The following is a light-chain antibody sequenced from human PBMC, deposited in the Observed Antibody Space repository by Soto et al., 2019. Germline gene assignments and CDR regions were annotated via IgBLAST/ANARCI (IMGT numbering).Light chain of an antibody. V-gene: IGLV2-14*01. CDR2: DVN. Sequence: QSALTQPASVSGSPGQSITISCIGTSSDIGAHNSLSWYQQLPGKAPKLMIYDVNNRPSWVSNRFSGSKSANTASLTISWRQAEDEADYYCSSYTNSRTVIFGGGTKLTVL. CDR1: SSDIGAHNS. CDR3: SSYTNSRTVI. J-gene: IGLJ2*01.